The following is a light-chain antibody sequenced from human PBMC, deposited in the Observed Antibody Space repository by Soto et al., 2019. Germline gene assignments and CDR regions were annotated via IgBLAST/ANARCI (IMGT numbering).Light chain of an antibody. CDR1: SSNVGSYKL. CDR3: CSSGGSPTSV. CDR2: EVN. V-gene: IGLV2-23*02. J-gene: IGLJ1*01. Sequence: QSVLTQPASVSGSPGQSITISCTGTSSNVGSYKLVSWYQQHPGKAPKLMIFEVNKRPSGVSNRFSGSKSGNTASLTISGLKVEDEADYYCCSSGGSPTSVFGTGTQLTVL.